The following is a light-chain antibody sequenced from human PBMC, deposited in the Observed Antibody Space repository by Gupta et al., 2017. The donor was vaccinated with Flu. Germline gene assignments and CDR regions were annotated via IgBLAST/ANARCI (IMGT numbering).Light chain of an antibody. J-gene: IGLJ3*02. Sequence: TVTLTCGLTSGSVTTNYYPSWYQQTPGHPPRSLIYTTITRSAGVPDRFSGSIIGNRAALTITGAQADEEAHYYCVLYMGSGIWMFGGGTRLTVL. V-gene: IGLV8-61*01. CDR2: TTI. CDR3: VLYMGSGIWM. CDR1: SGSVTTNYY.